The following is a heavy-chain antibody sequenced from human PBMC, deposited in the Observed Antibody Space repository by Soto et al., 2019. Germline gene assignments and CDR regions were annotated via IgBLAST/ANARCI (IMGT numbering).Heavy chain of an antibody. V-gene: IGHV1-2*02. D-gene: IGHD6-13*01. CDR2: INPNSGGT. J-gene: IGHJ5*02. Sequence: ASVKVSCKASGYTFTGYYMHWLRQAPGQGLEWMGWINPNSGGTNYAQKFQGRVTMTRDTSISTAYMELSRLRSDDTAVYYCARDRHSSSWYRDSPNWFDPWGQGTLVTVSS. CDR1: GYTFTGYY. CDR3: ARDRHSSSWYRDSPNWFDP.